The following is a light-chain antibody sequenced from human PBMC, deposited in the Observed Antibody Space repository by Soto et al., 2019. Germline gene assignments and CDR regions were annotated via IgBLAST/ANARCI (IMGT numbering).Light chain of an antibody. CDR3: SLNVGNNNVV. J-gene: IGLJ2*01. Sequence: QSALTQPPSASGSPGQSVTVSCTGTSSDIGDYNYVSWYQQHPGKAPKLMIYEVSKRPSGVPHRFSGSKSGNTASLTVSGLQADDAADYYSSLNVGNNNVVFGGGTKLTVL. CDR2: EVS. CDR1: SSDIGDYNY. V-gene: IGLV2-8*01.